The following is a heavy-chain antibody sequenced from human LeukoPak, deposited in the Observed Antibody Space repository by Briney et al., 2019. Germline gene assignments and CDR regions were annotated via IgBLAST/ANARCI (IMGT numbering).Heavy chain of an antibody. Sequence: ASVKVSCKASGYTFTSYAMHWVRQAPGQRLEWMGWINAGNGNTKYSQEFQGRVTITRDTSASTAYMELSSLRSEDMAVYYCARGSYYDILTGYPRVHAFDIWGQGTMVTVSS. V-gene: IGHV1-3*03. J-gene: IGHJ3*02. CDR2: INAGNGNT. CDR1: GYTFTSYA. CDR3: ARGSYYDILTGYPRVHAFDI. D-gene: IGHD3-9*01.